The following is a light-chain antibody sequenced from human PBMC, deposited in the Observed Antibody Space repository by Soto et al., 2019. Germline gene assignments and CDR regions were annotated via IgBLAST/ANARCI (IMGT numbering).Light chain of an antibody. CDR3: LQDYDYPYS. CDR1: RSIRND. Sequence: IQMTQTPSSRSASVGARVTLTGRSSRSIRNDLAWSQQRPGKAHRLLVYGASSLAPGAPSRFSGSGSGTDFTLTSSGLQPEDFASYYCLQDYDYPYSFGQGTTLDIK. V-gene: IGKV1-6*02. J-gene: IGKJ2*01. CDR2: GAS.